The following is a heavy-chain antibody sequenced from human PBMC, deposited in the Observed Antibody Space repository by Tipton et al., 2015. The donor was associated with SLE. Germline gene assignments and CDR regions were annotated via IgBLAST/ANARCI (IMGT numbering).Heavy chain of an antibody. Sequence: GSLRLSCAASGFTFSSYWMSWVRQAPGKGLEWVANIKQDGSEKYYVDSVKGRFTISRDNAKNSLYLQMNSLRAEDTAVYYCPRVKVGGNWFDPWGQGTLGTVSS. V-gene: IGHV3-7*01. CDR3: PRVKVGGNWFDP. J-gene: IGHJ5*02. CDR2: IKQDGSEK. D-gene: IGHD3-22*01. CDR1: GFTFSSYW.